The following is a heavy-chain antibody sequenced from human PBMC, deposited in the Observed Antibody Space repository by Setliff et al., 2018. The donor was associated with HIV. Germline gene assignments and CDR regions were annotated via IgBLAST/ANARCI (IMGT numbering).Heavy chain of an antibody. J-gene: IGHJ6*02. CDR1: GGSFSNYY. D-gene: IGHD2-21*01. V-gene: IGHV4-34*01. CDR2: VVEEGHT. Sequence: NPSETLSLTCAVYGGSFSNYYWSWIRQIPGKGLEWIGEVVEEGHTNYNPSLKSRVTISVDTSKKQFSLKVASVTAADTGVYFCARGRDCGDNSCLLRLYYHYGMDAWGPGTAVTVSS. CDR3: ARGRDCGDNSCLLRLYYHYGMDA.